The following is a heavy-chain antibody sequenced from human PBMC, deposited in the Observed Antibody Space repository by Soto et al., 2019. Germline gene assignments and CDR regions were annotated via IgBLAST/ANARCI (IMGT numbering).Heavy chain of an antibody. CDR3: AICPLGYRSSTTCLPLDY. D-gene: IGHD2-2*01. CDR2: ISGSGGST. V-gene: IGHV3-23*01. CDR1: GFTFSSYA. J-gene: IGHJ4*02. Sequence: GGSLRLSCAASGFTFSSYAMSWVRQAPGKGLEWVSAISGSGGSTYYADSVKGRFTISRDNSKNTLYLQMNSLRAEDTAVYYCAICPLGYRSSTTCLPLDYWGQGTRVTVSS.